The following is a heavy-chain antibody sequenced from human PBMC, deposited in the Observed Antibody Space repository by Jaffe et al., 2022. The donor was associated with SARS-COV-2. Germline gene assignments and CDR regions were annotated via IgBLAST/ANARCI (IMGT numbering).Heavy chain of an antibody. Sequence: QVQLVESGGGVVQPGRSLRLSCAASGFTFSSYGMHWVRQAPGKGLEWVAVIWYDGSNKYYADSVKGRFTISRDNSKNTLYLQMNSLRAEDTAVYYCARDIVSIDSSGWYGMGLDYWGQGTLVTVSS. J-gene: IGHJ4*02. CDR1: GFTFSSYG. V-gene: IGHV3-33*01. CDR2: IWYDGSNK. D-gene: IGHD6-19*01. CDR3: ARDIVSIDSSGWYGMGLDY.